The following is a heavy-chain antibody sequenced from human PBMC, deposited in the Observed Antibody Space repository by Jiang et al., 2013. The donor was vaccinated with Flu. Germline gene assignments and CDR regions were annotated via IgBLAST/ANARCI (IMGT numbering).Heavy chain of an antibody. Sequence: SGAEVKKPGASVKVSCKASGYTFTGYYMHWVRQAPGQGLEWMGWINPNSGGTNYAQKFQGRVTMTRDTSISTAYMELSRLRSDDTAVYYCARDHTELAKTDYYYYGMDVWGQGTTVTVSS. CDR3: ARDHTELAKTDYYYYGMDV. D-gene: IGHD1-1*01. CDR1: GYTFTGYY. J-gene: IGHJ6*02. CDR2: INPNSGGT. V-gene: IGHV1-2*02.